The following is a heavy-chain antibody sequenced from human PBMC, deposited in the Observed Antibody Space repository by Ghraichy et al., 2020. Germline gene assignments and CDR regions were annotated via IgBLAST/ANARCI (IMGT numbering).Heavy chain of an antibody. D-gene: IGHD6-13*01. CDR2: IKSKIDGETT. Sequence: GESLNISCAASGFIFSNAWMSWVRQVPGKGLEWVGRIKSKIDGETTDYAAPVKGRFTISRDDSKSTLYLEMNSLETEDTAVYYCTTDYPPGYSSWYSFVYWGQGTLVTVSS. V-gene: IGHV3-15*01. J-gene: IGHJ4*02. CDR3: TTDYPPGYSSWYSFVY. CDR1: GFIFSNAW.